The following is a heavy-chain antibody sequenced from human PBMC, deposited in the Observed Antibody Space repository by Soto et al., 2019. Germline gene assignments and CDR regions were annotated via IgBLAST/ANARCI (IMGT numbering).Heavy chain of an antibody. CDR1: GGSFSGYY. CDR3: ARGFDIVVVVAARSGTTYFDY. J-gene: IGHJ4*02. D-gene: IGHD2-15*01. Sequence: SETLSLTCAVYGGSFSGYYWSWIRQPPGKGLEWIGEINHSGSSNYNPSLKSRVTISVDTSKNQFSLKLSSVTAADTAVYYCARGFDIVVVVAARSGTTYFDYWGQGTLVTVSS. CDR2: INHSGSS. V-gene: IGHV4-34*01.